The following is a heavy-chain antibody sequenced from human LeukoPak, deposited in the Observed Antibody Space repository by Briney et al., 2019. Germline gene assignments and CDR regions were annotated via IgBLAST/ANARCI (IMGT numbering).Heavy chain of an antibody. CDR1: GGSISSGGYY. V-gene: IGHV4-30-4*08. CDR3: ARGATKLLPEGVDY. Sequence: PSQTLSLTCTVSGGSISSGGYYWSWIRQPPGKGLEWIGYIYYSGSTYYNPSLKSRVTISVDTSKNQFSLKLSSVTAADTAVYYCARGATKLLPEGVDYWGQGTLVTVSS. D-gene: IGHD1-26*01. J-gene: IGHJ4*02. CDR2: IYYSGST.